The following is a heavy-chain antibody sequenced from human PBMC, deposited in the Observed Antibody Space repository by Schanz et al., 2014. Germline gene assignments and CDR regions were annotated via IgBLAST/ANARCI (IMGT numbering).Heavy chain of an antibody. CDR2: IYSSGST. D-gene: IGHD3-10*01. CDR1: GGSISSFK. Sequence: QVQLQESGPGLVKPSETLSLTCTVSGGSISSFKWSWIRQPPGKGLEYIGYIYSSGSTNYNPSLESRVTMSVDTSKNQFSLKLSSVTAADTAVYYCARTLVNGSRKWFVPWGPGTQVTVSS. V-gene: IGHV4-59*01. J-gene: IGHJ5*02. CDR3: ARTLVNGSRKWFVP.